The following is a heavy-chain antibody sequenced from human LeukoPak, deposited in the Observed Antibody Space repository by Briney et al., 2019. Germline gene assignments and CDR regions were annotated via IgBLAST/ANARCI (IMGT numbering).Heavy chain of an antibody. CDR3: AAXXXXXSGSYXXXX. D-gene: IGHD3-10*01. CDR1: GFTFSSYG. V-gene: IGHV3-30*02. J-gene: IGHJ4*02. CDR2: IRYDGSNK. Sequence: GGSLRLSCAASGFTFSSYGMHWVRQAPGKGLGWVAFIRYDGSNKYYADSVKGRFTISRDNSKNTQYLQMNSMRDEDTAVYYCAAXXXXXSGSYXXXXWGQXXXXTV.